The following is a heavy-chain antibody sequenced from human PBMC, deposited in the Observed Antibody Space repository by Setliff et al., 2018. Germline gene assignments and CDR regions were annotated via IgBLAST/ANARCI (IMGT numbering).Heavy chain of an antibody. CDR3: ARGSTRRYYGMDV. CDR2: IYYSGST. D-gene: IGHD1-1*01. CDR1: GGSISDYY. V-gene: IGHV4-59*01. Sequence: SETLSLTCTVSGGSISDYYWSWIRQPPGKGLEWIGYIYYSGSTNYNPSLKSRVTISVDTSKNQFSLKLSSVTAADTAVYYCARGSTRRYYGMDVWGQGTTVTVSS. J-gene: IGHJ6*02.